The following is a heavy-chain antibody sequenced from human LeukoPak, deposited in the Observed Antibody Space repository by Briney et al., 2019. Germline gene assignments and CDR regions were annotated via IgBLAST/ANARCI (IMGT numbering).Heavy chain of an antibody. V-gene: IGHV3-74*01. D-gene: IGHD1-26*01. CDR2: MNTDASIT. J-gene: IGHJ4*02. CDR3: ARGVGTTNPPEDY. Sequence: GGSLRLSCAASGFTFSSYWMHWVRQAPGKGLVWVSRMNTDASITTYADSVKGRFTISRDNAKNTLYLQMNSLRAEDTAVYYCARGVGTTNPPEDYWGQGTLVTVSS. CDR1: GFTFSSYW.